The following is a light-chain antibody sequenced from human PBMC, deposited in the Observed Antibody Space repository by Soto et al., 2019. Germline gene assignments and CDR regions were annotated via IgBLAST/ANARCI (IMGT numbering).Light chain of an antibody. CDR3: QQTYSTPWT. CDR2: AAS. Sequence: DIQMTQSPSSLSASVGDRVSITCRASQSINSYLNWYQQIPGKAPKLLMYAASSLESGVPSRFSGSGSGTDFTLSISSLQPEDFATYYCQQTYSTPWTFGQGTKVEIK. J-gene: IGKJ1*01. V-gene: IGKV1-39*01. CDR1: QSINSY.